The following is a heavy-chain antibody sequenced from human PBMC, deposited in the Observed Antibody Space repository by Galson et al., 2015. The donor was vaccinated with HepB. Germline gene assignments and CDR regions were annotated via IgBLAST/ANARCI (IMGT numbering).Heavy chain of an antibody. J-gene: IGHJ6*02. CDR3: ARIRGYSGYDRGGYYYYYGMDV. CDR1: GFSLSTSGMC. CDR2: IDWDDDK. D-gene: IGHD5-12*01. Sequence: PALVKPTQTLTLTCTFSGFSLSTSGMCVSWIRQPPGKALEWLARIDWDDDKYYSTSLKTRLTISKDTSKNQVVLTMTNMDPVDTATYYCARIRGYSGYDRGGYYYYYGMDVWGQGTTVTVSS. V-gene: IGHV2-70*11.